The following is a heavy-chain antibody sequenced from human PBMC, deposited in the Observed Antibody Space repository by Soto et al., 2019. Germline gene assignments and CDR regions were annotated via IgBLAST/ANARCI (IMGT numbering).Heavy chain of an antibody. CDR3: ARDNARRMTTVTLPGYYMDV. CDR1: GFTFSSYG. Sequence: GGSLRLSCAASGFTFSSYGMHWVRQAPGKGLEWVAVIWYDGSNKYYADSVKGRFTISRDNSKNTLYLQMNSLRAEDTAVYYCARDNARRMTTVTLPGYYMDVWGKGTTVTVSS. V-gene: IGHV3-33*01. CDR2: IWYDGSNK. J-gene: IGHJ6*03. D-gene: IGHD4-17*01.